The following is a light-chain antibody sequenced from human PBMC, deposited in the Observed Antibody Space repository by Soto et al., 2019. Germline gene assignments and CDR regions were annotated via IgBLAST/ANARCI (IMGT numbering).Light chain of an antibody. Sequence: QSVLTQPHSVSGSPGHSVTISCTGTSSNVGNYNFVSWYQQHPGKVPKLMIYDVTKRPSGVPDRFSGSKSGNTASLTISDLQSEDEADYYCCSYAGNSPHFGGGTKLTVL. CDR1: SSNVGNYNF. CDR2: DVT. V-gene: IGLV2-11*01. CDR3: CSYAGNSPH. J-gene: IGLJ2*01.